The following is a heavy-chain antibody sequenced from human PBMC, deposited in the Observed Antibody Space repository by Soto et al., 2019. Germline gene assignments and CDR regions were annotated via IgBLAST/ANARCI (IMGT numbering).Heavy chain of an antibody. CDR2: IYWNDDK. CDR1: GFSLSTSGVG. CDR3: AHRPSAARHRNWIDP. Sequence: SGPTLVNPTQTLTLTCTFSGFSLSTSGVGVGWIRQPPGKALEWLALIYWNDDKRYSPSLKSRLTITKDTSKNQVVLTMTNMEPVDTATYYCAHRPSAARHRNWIDPWGQGTHVTVSS. J-gene: IGHJ5*02. D-gene: IGHD6-6*01. V-gene: IGHV2-5*01.